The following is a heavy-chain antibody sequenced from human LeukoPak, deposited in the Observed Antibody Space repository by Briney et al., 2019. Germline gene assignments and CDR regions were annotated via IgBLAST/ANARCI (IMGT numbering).Heavy chain of an antibody. CDR3: ARAPMIVDWFDP. J-gene: IGHJ5*02. Sequence: ASVKVSCKASGYTFTNYGISWVRQAPGQGLEWMGWISAYNGNTNYAQKLQGRVTMTTDTSTSTAYMELRSLRSDDTAVYYCARAPMIVDWFDPWGQGTLVTVSS. CDR1: GYTFTNYG. CDR2: ISAYNGNT. D-gene: IGHD3-22*01. V-gene: IGHV1-18*01.